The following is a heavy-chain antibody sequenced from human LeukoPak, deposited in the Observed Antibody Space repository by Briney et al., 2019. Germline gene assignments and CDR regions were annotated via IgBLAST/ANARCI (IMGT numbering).Heavy chain of an antibody. CDR1: GGSISSYY. J-gene: IGHJ5*02. CDR3: ARGKLVYCSGGSCYSYWFDP. V-gene: IGHV4-59*01. Sequence: SETLSLTCTVSGGSISSYYWSWIRQPPGKGLEWIGYIYYSGSTNYNPSLKSRVTISVDTSKNQFSLKLSSVTAADTAVYYCARGKLVYCSGGSCYSYWFDPWGQGTLVTVSS. D-gene: IGHD2-15*01. CDR2: IYYSGST.